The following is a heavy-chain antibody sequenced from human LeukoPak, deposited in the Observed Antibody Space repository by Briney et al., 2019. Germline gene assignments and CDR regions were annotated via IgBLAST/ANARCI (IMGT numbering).Heavy chain of an antibody. CDR2: INPSGGST. J-gene: IGHJ4*02. CDR3: ARGYDSSSWYVRPRAPQQPTSPFDY. D-gene: IGHD6-13*01. V-gene: IGHV1-46*01. CDR1: GYTFTSYY. Sequence: SEKVSCKTSGYTFTSYYMLWVRQAPGQGLEWMGIINPSGGSTTYAQKFQGRVTMTRDTSTNTVYMELSRLRSEDTAVYYRARGYDSSSWYVRPRAPQQPTSPFDYWGQGTLVTVSS.